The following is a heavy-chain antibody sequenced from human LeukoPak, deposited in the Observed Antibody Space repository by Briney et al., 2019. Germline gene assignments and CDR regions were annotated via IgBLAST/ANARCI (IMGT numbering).Heavy chain of an antibody. CDR1: GISVSNDY. D-gene: IGHD5-24*01. V-gene: IGHV3-53*04. J-gene: IGHJ3*01. Sequence: PGGSLRLSCAASGISVSNDYMSWVRQAPGKGLEWVSAIYADGYTRDAASVKGRFSISRHNSKNTVYPQMDNLRPEDTAVYYCARDRRGEKDFDVWGPGTMVTVSS. CDR3: ARDRRGEKDFDV. CDR2: IYADGYT.